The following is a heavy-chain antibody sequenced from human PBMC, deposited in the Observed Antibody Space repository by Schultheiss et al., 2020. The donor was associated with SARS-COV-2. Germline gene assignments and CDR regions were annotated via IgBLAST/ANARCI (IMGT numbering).Heavy chain of an antibody. CDR2: IYYSGST. CDR1: GGSISSGGYY. J-gene: IGHJ4*02. Sequence: SETLSLTCTVSGGSISSGGYYWSWIRQHPGKGLEWIGYIYYSGSTNYNPSLKSRVTISVDKSKNQFSLKLSSVTAADTAVYYCARYYCGGDCYWDYWGQGTLVTVSS. V-gene: IGHV4-31*03. D-gene: IGHD2-21*01. CDR3: ARYYCGGDCYWDY.